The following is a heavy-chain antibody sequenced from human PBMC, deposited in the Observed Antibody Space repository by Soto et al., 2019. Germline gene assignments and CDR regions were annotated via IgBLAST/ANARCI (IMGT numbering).Heavy chain of an antibody. CDR1: GGSFSSYT. J-gene: IGHJ4*02. D-gene: IGHD5-12*01. CDR3: ARGGATIEIPLLDY. V-gene: IGHV1-69*02. Sequence: QVQLVQSGAEVKKPGSSVKVSCKASGGSFSSYTVSWVRQAPGQGLEWMGRILPILDVADYAQKFQGRVTSPADNSTSTAYMELSNLIAEDTAVYYCARGGATIEIPLLDYWGQGTLVTASS. CDR2: ILPILDVA.